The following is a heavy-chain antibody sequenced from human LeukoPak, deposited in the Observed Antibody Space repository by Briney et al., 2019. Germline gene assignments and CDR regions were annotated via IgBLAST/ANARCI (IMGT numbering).Heavy chain of an antibody. J-gene: IGHJ5*02. CDR3: AREPCRQGSWFDP. CDR1: GGSISGNY. CDR2: FYYTGTT. Sequence: SETLSFNCSVYGGSISGNYWSWIRQPPGKGLEWIGYFYYTGTTNYNPSLKSRATISVDTSKNEFSLKPNSLTAADTAIYYCAREPCRQGSWFDPWGQGTLVTVSS. V-gene: IGHV4-59*01. D-gene: IGHD3-10*01.